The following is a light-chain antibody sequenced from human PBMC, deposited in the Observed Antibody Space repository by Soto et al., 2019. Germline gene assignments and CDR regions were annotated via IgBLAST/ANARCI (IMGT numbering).Light chain of an antibody. CDR3: QQYASFWT. V-gene: IGKV1-5*03. CDR1: QSISNS. CDR2: KAS. J-gene: IGKJ1*01. Sequence: DIQMTQSPSTLSASVGDRVTITCRATQSISNSLAWYQQKPGKAPKLLIYKASSLESGVPSRFSGSGSGIEFTLTITSLQPDDFATYYCQQYASFWTFGQGTKVEIK.